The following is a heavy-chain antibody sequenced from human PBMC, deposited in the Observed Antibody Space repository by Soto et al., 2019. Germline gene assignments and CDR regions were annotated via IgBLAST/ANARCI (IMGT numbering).Heavy chain of an antibody. V-gene: IGHV1-69*13. D-gene: IGHD3-16*01. CDR1: GGSFSSYV. CDR3: ARGPPYYDNRSPPGY. J-gene: IGHJ4*02. Sequence: GASVKVSCKASGGSFSSYVFNWVRQAPGQGLEWMGGVIPILGATHYAQKFQGRVTITADESSSTAYMELSSLIYEDTAIYFCARGPPYYDNRSPPGYWGQGTLVTVSS. CDR2: VIPILGAT.